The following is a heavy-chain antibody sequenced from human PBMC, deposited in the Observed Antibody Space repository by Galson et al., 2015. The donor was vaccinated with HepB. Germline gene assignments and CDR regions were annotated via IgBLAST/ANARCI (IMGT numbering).Heavy chain of an antibody. V-gene: IGHV1-69*06. CDR2: IIPIVGTV. D-gene: IGHD3-10*01. Sequence: SVKVSCKASGGTFSDYAISWVRQAPGQGFEWMGGIIPIVGTVNYAQKFQGRVTITADKSTITGYMELSSLRSEDTAVYYCARDIYVSGSCYYYYYGMDVWGQGTTVTVSS. CDR3: ARDIYVSGSCYYYYYGMDV. J-gene: IGHJ6*02. CDR1: GGTFSDYA.